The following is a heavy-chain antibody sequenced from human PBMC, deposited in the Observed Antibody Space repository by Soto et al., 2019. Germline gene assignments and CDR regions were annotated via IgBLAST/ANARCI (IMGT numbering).Heavy chain of an antibody. CDR2: ISYDGSNK. J-gene: IGHJ4*02. CDR3: ASDKRYGSGSYLDY. CDR1: GFTFSSYA. Sequence: GGSLRLSCAASGFTFSSYAMHWVRQAPGKGLEWVAVISYDGSNKYYADSVKGRFTISRDNSKNTLYLQMNSLRAEDTAVYYCASDKRYGSGSYLDYWGQGTLVTVYS. V-gene: IGHV3-30-3*01. D-gene: IGHD3-10*01.